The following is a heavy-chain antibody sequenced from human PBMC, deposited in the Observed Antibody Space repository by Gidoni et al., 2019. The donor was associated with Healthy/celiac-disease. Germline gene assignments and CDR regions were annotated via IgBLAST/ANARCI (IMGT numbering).Heavy chain of an antibody. D-gene: IGHD6-19*01. CDR1: GASICSYY. CDR3: ARDGDNSGWYSSYYGMDV. Sequence: QVQLQESGPGLVKPLETLFLTCTVSGASICSYYWSWIRPTPGKGLEWIGYIYYRRRTNYNPSLKSRVTISVDTSKNQFSLKLTSVTAADTAVYYCARDGDNSGWYSSYYGMDVWGQGTTVTVSS. V-gene: IGHV4-59*01. CDR2: IYYRRRT. J-gene: IGHJ6*02.